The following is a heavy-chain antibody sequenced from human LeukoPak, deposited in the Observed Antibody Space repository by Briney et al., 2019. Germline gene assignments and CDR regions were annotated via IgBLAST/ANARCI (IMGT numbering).Heavy chain of an antibody. CDR2: SDPEDGKT. Sequence: ASVKVSCKASGYTFTSYGISWVRQAPGKGLEWMGGSDPEDGKTIYAQDFQGRVTMTEDTSTHTAYMDLNSLGSDDTAVYYCTTGAYGWPFFDNWGQGTLVIVSS. CDR1: GYTFTSYG. V-gene: IGHV1-24*01. CDR3: TTGAYGWPFFDN. D-gene: IGHD3-10*01. J-gene: IGHJ4*02.